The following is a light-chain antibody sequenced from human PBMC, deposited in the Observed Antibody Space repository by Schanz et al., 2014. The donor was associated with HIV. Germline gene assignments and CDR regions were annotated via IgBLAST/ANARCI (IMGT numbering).Light chain of an antibody. Sequence: DIQMTQSPSSLSASVGDRVTITCRASQNTSSYLNWYQQKPGKASKVLIFAASSLQSGGPSRFSGRGSGTDFTLTISNLQPEDSATYHCQQSHSTPLTFGGGTKVEIK. V-gene: IGKV1-39*01. CDR1: QNTSSY. CDR2: AAS. CDR3: QQSHSTPLT. J-gene: IGKJ4*01.